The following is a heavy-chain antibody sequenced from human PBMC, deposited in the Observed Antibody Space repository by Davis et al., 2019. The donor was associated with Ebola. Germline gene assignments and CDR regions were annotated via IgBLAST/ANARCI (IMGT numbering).Heavy chain of an antibody. CDR2: IYYRGST. CDR1: GGSISSGDYY. CDR3: ARVHEYTDYFHFDP. V-gene: IGHV4-61*08. D-gene: IGHD2/OR15-2a*01. J-gene: IGHJ5*02. Sequence: MPSETLSLTCTVSGGSISSGDYYWTWLRQSPGKGLEWIGYIYYRGSTNYNPSLRNRVTISVDSSKNLFSLILTSVTAADTAVYYCARVHEYTDYFHFDPWGQGILVTVSS.